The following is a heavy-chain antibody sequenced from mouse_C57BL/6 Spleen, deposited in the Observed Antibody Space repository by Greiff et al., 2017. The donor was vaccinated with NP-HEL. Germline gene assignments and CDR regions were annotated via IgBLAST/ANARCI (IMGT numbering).Heavy chain of an antibody. Sequence: QVQLQQPGAELVMPGASVKLSCKASGYTFTSYWMHWVKQRPGQGLEWIGEIDPSDSYTNYNQKFKGKSTLTVDKSSSTAYMQLSRLTSGDSAVYSCARRGYWAMDYWGQGTSVTVSS. CDR3: ARRGYWAMDY. CDR2: IDPSDSYT. V-gene: IGHV1-69*01. J-gene: IGHJ4*01. CDR1: GYTFTSYW.